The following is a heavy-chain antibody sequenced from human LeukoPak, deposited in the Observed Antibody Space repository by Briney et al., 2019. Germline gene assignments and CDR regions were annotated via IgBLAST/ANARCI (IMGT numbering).Heavy chain of an antibody. J-gene: IGHJ4*02. CDR2: ISAYNGNR. D-gene: IGHD3-10*01. Sequence: ASVTVSCKASGYTFTSYGISWVRQAPGQGLEWMGWISAYNGNRNYAQKLHGRVTMTTDTSTSTAYMELRSVRSDDTAVYYCARGLWFGEYNYWGQGTLVTVSS. CDR3: ARGLWFGEYNY. CDR1: GYTFTSYG. V-gene: IGHV1-18*01.